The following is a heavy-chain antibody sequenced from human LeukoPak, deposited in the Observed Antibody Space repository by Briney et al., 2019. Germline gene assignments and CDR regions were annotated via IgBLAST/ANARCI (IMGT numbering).Heavy chain of an antibody. D-gene: IGHD2-15*01. V-gene: IGHV4-34*01. Sequence: PSETLSLTCAVYGGSFSGYYWSWIRQPPGKGLEWIGEINHSGSTNYNPSLKSRVTISVDTPKNQFSLKLSSVTAADTAVYYCASNSVVYFDYWGQGTLVTVSS. CDR2: INHSGST. CDR1: GGSFSGYY. CDR3: ASNSVVYFDY. J-gene: IGHJ4*02.